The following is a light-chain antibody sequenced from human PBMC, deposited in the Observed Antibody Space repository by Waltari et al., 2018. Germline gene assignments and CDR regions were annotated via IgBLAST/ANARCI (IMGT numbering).Light chain of an antibody. J-gene: IGKJ2*01. Sequence: EIVLTQSPGTLSLSPGDRATLSCRASQNVNSFLAWYQQNRGQAPRLLIYDASKRATGIPDRIGGSGSGTDLTLTISSLEPEDFAIYYCQQRGNLPETFGRGTRVEMK. CDR2: DAS. CDR3: QQRGNLPET. CDR1: QNVNSF. V-gene: IGKV3-11*01.